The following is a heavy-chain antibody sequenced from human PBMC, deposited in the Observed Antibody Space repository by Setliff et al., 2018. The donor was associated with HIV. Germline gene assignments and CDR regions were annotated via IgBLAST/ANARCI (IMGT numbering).Heavy chain of an antibody. Sequence: ASVKVSCKPSGYTFPNYALNWVRQATGQGLNPNSGNTGYAQKFQGRVTMTRNTSISTAYMELSSLRSEDTAVYYRARGGYYYGSGKGNWFDPWGQGTLVTVSS. CDR1: GYTFPNYA. V-gene: IGHV1-8*02. J-gene: IGHJ5*02. CDR2: NPNSGNT. D-gene: IGHD3-10*01. CDR3: ARGGYYYGSGKGNWFDP.